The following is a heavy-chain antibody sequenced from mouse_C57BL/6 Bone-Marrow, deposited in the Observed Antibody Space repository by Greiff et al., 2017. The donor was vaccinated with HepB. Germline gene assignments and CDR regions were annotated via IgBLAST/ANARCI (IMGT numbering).Heavy chain of an antibody. V-gene: IGHV2-9-1*01. Sequence: QVQLQQSGPGLVAPSQSLSITCTVSGFSLTSYAISWVRQPPGKGLEWLGVIWTGGGTNYNSALKSRLSISKDNSKSQVFLKMNSLQTDDTARYYCARNSYYSKGYFDYWGQGTTLTVSS. CDR2: IWTGGGT. CDR3: ARNSYYSKGYFDY. J-gene: IGHJ2*01. D-gene: IGHD2-5*01. CDR1: GFSLTSYA.